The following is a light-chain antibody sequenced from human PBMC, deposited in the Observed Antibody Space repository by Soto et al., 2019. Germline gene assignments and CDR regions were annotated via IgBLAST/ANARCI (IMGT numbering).Light chain of an antibody. CDR3: CSYAGSSTYV. J-gene: IGLJ1*01. V-gene: IGLV2-11*01. CDR1: SSDVADYNY. CDR2: DVT. Sequence: QSALTQPRSVSGSPGQSVTISCTGTSSDVADYNYVSWYQQHPGKAPKVMIYDVTKRPSGVPDRFSGSKSGDTASLTISGLQTEDEADYYCCSYAGSSTYVFGTGTKLTVL.